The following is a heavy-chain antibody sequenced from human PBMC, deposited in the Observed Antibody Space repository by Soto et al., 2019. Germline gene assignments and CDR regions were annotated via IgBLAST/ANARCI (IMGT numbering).Heavy chain of an antibody. CDR2: IFYSGST. Sequence: QLQLQEPGPGLVKPSETLSLTCTVSSGSISSTIYSWDWIRQPPGKGLEWIGSIFYSGSTYYNPSLKSRVTISVDTSKNQCSLTLTSVTAADTAVYYCARQCRGVTCHWFVPWGQGTLVTVSS. CDR3: ARQCRGVTCHWFVP. CDR1: SGSISSTIYS. D-gene: IGHD2-15*01. J-gene: IGHJ5*02. V-gene: IGHV4-39*01.